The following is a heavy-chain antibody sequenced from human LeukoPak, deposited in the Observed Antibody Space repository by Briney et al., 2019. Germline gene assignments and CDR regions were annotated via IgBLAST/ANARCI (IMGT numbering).Heavy chain of an antibody. J-gene: IGHJ4*02. CDR1: GFTLSSYS. CDR3: ARDRTRYDSSGYDY. CDR2: ISSSSSYI. Sequence: GGSLRLSCAASGFTLSSYSMNWVRQAPGKGLEWVSSISSSSSYIYYADSVKGRFTISRDNAKNSLYLQMNSLRAEDTAVYYCARDRTRYDSSGYDYWGQGTLVTVSS. D-gene: IGHD3-22*01. V-gene: IGHV3-21*01.